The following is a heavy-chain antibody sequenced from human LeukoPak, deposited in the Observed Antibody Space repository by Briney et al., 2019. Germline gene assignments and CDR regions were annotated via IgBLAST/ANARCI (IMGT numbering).Heavy chain of an antibody. CDR2: ISGDSNYT. CDR3: AKIAAAGPLTDAFDI. Sequence: GSLRLSCTASGFTFDVIAMHWVRQTPGKGLEWVSLISGDSNYTYYADSVKGRFTISRDNSKNSLYLQMNSLRTEDTALYYCAKIAAAGPLTDAFDIWGQGTMVTVSS. J-gene: IGHJ3*02. D-gene: IGHD6-13*01. V-gene: IGHV3-43*02. CDR1: GFTFDVIA.